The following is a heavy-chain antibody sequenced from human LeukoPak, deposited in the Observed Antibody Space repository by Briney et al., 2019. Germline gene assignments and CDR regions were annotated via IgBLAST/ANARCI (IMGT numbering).Heavy chain of an antibody. CDR1: GFTFSSYA. CDR3: AKGSYYDSSGSFYFDY. CDR2: ISSSGGST. Sequence: GGSLRLSCAASGFTFSSYAMSWVRQAPGKGLEWVSAISSSGGSTYYADSVKGRFTISRDKSKNTLYLQMNSLRAEDTAVYYCAKGSYYDSSGSFYFDYWGQGTLVTVSS. J-gene: IGHJ4*02. V-gene: IGHV3-23*01. D-gene: IGHD3-22*01.